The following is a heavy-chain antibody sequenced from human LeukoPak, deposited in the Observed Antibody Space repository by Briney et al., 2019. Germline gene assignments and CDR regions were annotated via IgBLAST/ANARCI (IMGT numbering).Heavy chain of an antibody. V-gene: IGHV4-59*01. J-gene: IGHJ1*01. CDR3: ARGNSYYDSSGYFPWESFQH. D-gene: IGHD3-22*01. CDR1: GGSISTYY. Sequence: PSETLSLTCAVSGGSISTYYWSWIRQPPGKGLEWIGYIFYSGSTNYNPSLKSRVTISVDTSKNQFSLKLSSVTAADTALYYCARGNSYYDSSGYFPWESFQHWGQGTLVTVSS. CDR2: IFYSGST.